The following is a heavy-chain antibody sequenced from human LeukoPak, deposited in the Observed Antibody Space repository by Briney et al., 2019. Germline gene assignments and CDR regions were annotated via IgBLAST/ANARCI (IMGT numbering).Heavy chain of an antibody. J-gene: IGHJ4*02. V-gene: IGHV3-30*03. CDR1: GFSFSSYG. Sequence: GGSLRLSCAASGFSFSSYGMHWVRQAPGKGLEWVAVISYDGRNKYYADSVKGRFTISRDNSKNTLYLQVNSLRAEDTAVYYCARDRMGAILYFDSWGQGTLVTVSS. CDR3: ARDRMGAILYFDS. CDR2: ISYDGRNK. D-gene: IGHD1-26*01.